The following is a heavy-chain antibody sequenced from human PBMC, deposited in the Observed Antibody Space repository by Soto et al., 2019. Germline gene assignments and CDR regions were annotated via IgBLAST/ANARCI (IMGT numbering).Heavy chain of an antibody. CDR2: INHSGST. V-gene: IGHV4-34*01. CDR1: GGSFSVYY. D-gene: IGHD2-8*02. J-gene: IGHJ4*02. CDR3: VSGPPGRY. Sequence: PSETLSLTCAVYGGSFSVYYWSWIRHPPGKGLEWIGEINHSGSTNYNPSLKSRVTISVDTSKNQFSLKLSSVTAADTAVYYCVSGPPGRYWGQGTLVTVSS.